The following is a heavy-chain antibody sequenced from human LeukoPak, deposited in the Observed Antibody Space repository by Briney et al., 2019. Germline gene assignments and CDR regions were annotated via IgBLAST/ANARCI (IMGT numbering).Heavy chain of an antibody. CDR2: MNPNSGNT. Sequence: ASVKVSCKASGYIFTSYDINWVRQATGQGLEWMGWMNPNSGNTGYAQKFQGRVTITRNTSISTAYMELSSLRSEDTAVYYCARDSRYIVALPDYWAYYYYMDVWGKGTTVTVSS. J-gene: IGHJ6*03. D-gene: IGHD3-22*01. V-gene: IGHV1-8*03. CDR1: GYIFTSYD. CDR3: ARDSRYIVALPDYWAYYYYMDV.